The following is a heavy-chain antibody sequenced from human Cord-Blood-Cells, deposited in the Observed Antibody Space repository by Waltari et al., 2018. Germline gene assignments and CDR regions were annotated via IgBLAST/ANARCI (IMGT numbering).Heavy chain of an antibody. CDR1: GGSFSGYY. J-gene: IGHJ2*01. D-gene: IGHD7-27*01. Sequence: QVQLQQWGAGLLKPSETLSLTCAVYGGSFSGYYWSWIRQPPGKGLEGMGEINHSGSTDYNPALKSRVTISVDTSKNQFSLKLGSVTAADTAVYYCARGRKLGRRDFDLWGRGTLVTVSS. CDR3: ARGRKLGRRDFDL. CDR2: INHSGST. V-gene: IGHV4-34*01.